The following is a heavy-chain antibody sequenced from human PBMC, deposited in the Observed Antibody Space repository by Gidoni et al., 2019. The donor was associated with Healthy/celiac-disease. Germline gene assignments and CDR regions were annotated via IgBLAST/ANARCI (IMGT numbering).Heavy chain of an antibody. J-gene: IGHJ6*02. V-gene: IGHV1-69*10. CDR1: GGTFRSYA. CDR3: ARDQDVVVPAAIYYYYYGMDV. D-gene: IGHD2-2*02. CDR2: IIPSLGIA. Sequence: QVQLVQSGAEVKKPGSSVKVSCKASGGTFRSYAISWVRQAPGHGLEWMGGIIPSLGIANYAQKCQGRVTITADKSTSTAYMELSSLRSEDTAVYYCARDQDVVVPAAIYYYYYGMDVWGQGTTVTVSS.